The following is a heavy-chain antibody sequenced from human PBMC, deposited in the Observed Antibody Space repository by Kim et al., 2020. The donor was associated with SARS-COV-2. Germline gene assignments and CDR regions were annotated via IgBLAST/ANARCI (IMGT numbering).Heavy chain of an antibody. Sequence: GGSLRLSCAASGFTFSSYGMHWVRQAPGKGLEWVAVISYDGSNKYYADSVKGRFTISRDNSKNTLYLQMNSLRAEDTAVYYCAKDRIPDYCGSGSLDYWGQGTLVTVSS. V-gene: IGHV3-30*18. J-gene: IGHJ4*02. CDR3: AKDRIPDYCGSGSLDY. D-gene: IGHD3-10*01. CDR2: ISYDGSNK. CDR1: GFTFSSYG.